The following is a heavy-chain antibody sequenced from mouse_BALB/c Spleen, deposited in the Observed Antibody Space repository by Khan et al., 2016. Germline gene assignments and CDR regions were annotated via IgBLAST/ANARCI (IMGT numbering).Heavy chain of an antibody. CDR1: GFNIKDTY. D-gene: IGHD2-2*01. CDR3: ARSDGCDGGGPFDV. Sequence: VQLQQSGAELVKPGASVKLSCTASGFNIKDTYMHWVKQRPEQGLEWIGRIDPANGNTKYDPKFQGKATITADTSSNTAYLQLSSLTSEDTAVSYCARSDGCDGGGPFDVWGAGTTVTVSS. J-gene: IGHJ1*01. CDR2: IDPANGNT. V-gene: IGHV14-3*02.